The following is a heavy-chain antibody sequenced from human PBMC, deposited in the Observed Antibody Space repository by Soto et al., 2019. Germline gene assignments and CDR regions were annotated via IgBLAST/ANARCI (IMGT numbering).Heavy chain of an antibody. J-gene: IGHJ3*02. CDR3: ARESGYYYDRSGYYYDDAFDI. CDR2: ISSSSSYI. V-gene: IGHV3-21*01. Sequence: GGSLRLSCAASGFTFSSYSMNWVRQAPGKGLEWVSSISSSSSYIYYADSVKGRLPISRDNAKNSVYLQMNSLRAEDTAVYYCARESGYYYDRSGYYYDDAFDIWGQGTMVTVSS. D-gene: IGHD3-22*01. CDR1: GFTFSSYS.